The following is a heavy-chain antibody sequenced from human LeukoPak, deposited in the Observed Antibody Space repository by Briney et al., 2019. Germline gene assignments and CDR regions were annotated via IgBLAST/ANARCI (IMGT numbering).Heavy chain of an antibody. V-gene: IGHV1-69*04. CDR3: ARQDGMLDY. J-gene: IGHJ4*02. Sequence: GSSVKVPCKASGGTFSSYAISWVRQAPGQGLEWMGRIIPILGIADYAQKFQGRVTITADKSTSTAYMELSSLRSEDTAVYYCARQDGMLDYWGQGTLVTVSS. CDR2: IIPILGIA. CDR1: GGTFSSYA.